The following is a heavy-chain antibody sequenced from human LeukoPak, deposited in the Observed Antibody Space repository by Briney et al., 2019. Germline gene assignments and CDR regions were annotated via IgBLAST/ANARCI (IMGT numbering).Heavy chain of an antibody. D-gene: IGHD3-22*01. CDR1: GLTVSSNY. CDR3: ARNRDSSGYIY. V-gene: IGHV3-66*02. J-gene: IGHJ4*02. CDR2: VYSGGDT. Sequence: GGSLRLSCAASGLTVSSNYMSWVRQSPGKGLEWVSVVYSGGDTYYTDSVKGRFTISRDNSKNTVYLQMNSLRAEDTAVYYCARNRDSSGYIYWGQGTLVTVSP.